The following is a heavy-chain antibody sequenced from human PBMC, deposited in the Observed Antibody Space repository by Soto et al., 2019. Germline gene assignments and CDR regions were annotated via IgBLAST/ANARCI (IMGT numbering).Heavy chain of an antibody. V-gene: IGHV5-10-1*01. J-gene: IGHJ4*02. CDR3: ARRPYDSSGYLDY. Sequence: PGESLKISCKGSGYSFTSYWMSWVRQMPGKGLEWMGRIDPSDSYTNYSPSFQGHVTISADKSISTAYLQWSSLKASDTAMYYCARRPYDSSGYLDYWGQGTLVTVSS. CDR2: IDPSDSYT. CDR1: GYSFTSYW. D-gene: IGHD3-22*01.